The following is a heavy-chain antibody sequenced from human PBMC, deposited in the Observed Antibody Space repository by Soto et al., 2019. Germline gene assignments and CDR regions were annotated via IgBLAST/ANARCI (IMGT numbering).Heavy chain of an antibody. CDR2: ISDGEGDT. J-gene: IGHJ4*02. CDR3: AKGRTYFDF. Sequence: EVVLLQSGGDLVQPGGSLRLSCAASGFTFSDYAMTWVRQAPGKGLEWVSDISDGEGDTHYADSVRGRFVISRDNSKNTLFLEMNSLRAEDAAVYYCAKGRTYFDFWGQGSLVTVSS. V-gene: IGHV3-23*01. CDR1: GFTFSDYA.